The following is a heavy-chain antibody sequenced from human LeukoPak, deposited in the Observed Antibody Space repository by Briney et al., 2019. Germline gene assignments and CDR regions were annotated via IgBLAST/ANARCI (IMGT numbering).Heavy chain of an antibody. CDR2: ISGSGGST. D-gene: IGHD3-9*01. CDR1: GLTFSSYA. CDR3: AKDRSSYDLLTGYYFDY. Sequence: GGSLRLSCAASGLTFSSYAVSWVRQAPGKGLEWVSSISGSGGSTYYADSVKGRFTISRDNSKNTLYLQMNSLRAEDTAVYYCAKDRSSYDLLTGYYFDYWGQGTLVTVSS. V-gene: IGHV3-23*01. J-gene: IGHJ4*02.